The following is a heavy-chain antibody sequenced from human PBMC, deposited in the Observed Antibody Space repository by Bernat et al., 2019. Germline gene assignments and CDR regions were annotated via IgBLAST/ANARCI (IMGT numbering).Heavy chain of an antibody. CDR2: ISYDGNNK. V-gene: IGHV3-30*18. D-gene: IGHD3-16*01. Sequence: QIQLVESGGGVVQLGRSLRLSCAASGFTFSSYGLHWVRQAPGKGLEWVAVISYDGNNKYYADSARGRFTISRDNSKNTQYLQMNSLRAEDTAVYYCTKEGGLAAPNEYWGQGTLVTVSS. CDR3: TKEGGLAAPNEY. CDR1: GFTFSSYG. J-gene: IGHJ4*02.